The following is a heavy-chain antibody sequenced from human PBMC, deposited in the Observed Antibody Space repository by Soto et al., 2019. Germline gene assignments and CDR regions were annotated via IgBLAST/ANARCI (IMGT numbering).Heavy chain of an antibody. CDR2: ISAYNGNT. J-gene: IGHJ6*02. CDR1: GYAFTSYG. V-gene: IGHV1-18*04. CDR3: AKDRPDIVPKSAYLHSGLAG. D-gene: IGHD5-12*01. Sequence: GSSVKVSCKASGYAFTSYGISWVRQAPGQGLEWMGWISAYNGNTNYAQKLQGRVTMTTDTSTSTAYMELRSLRSDDTAVYYCAKDRPDIVPKSAYLHSGLAGWGQGRTVT.